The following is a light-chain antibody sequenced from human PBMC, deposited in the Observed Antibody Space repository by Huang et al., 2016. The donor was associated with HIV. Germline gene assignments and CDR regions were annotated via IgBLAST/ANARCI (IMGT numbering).Light chain of an antibody. J-gene: IGKJ2*01. Sequence: DIVMIQSPLSLPVTPGEPASISCRSSQRLLHSNGYNYVDWYLQKPGQSPQLLIYVGSSRASGVPDRFSGGGSGTRFSLNISRVEAEDAGIYYCMEALQTPYTFGQGTKLEI. CDR3: MEALQTPYT. CDR1: QRLLHSNGYNY. CDR2: VGS. V-gene: IGKV2-28*01.